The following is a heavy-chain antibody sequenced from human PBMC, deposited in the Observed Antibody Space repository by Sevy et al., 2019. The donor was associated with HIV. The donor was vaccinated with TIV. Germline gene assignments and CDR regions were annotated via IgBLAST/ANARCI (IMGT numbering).Heavy chain of an antibody. V-gene: IGHV3-23*01. CDR2: ISDRGIST. CDR1: GFTFSNYA. CDR3: AKDLPGHSGGWYGGDLDY. D-gene: IGHD6-19*01. Sequence: GGSLRLSCVASGFTFSNYAMSWVRQAPGKGPEWVSSISDRGISTYYADSVKGRFTISRDNSKNTLYLQMNSLRAEDTAVYYCAKDLPGHSGGWYGGDLDYWGQGTLVTVSS. J-gene: IGHJ4*02.